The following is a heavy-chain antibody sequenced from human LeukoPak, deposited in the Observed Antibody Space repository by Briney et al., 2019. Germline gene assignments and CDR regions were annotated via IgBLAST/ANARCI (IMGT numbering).Heavy chain of an antibody. V-gene: IGHV3-30*04. CDR2: ISYDGSNK. Sequence: GGSLRLSCAASGFTFSSYAMHWVRQAPGKGLEWVAVISYDGSNKYYADSVKGRFTISRDNSRNTLYLQMNSLRAEDTAVYYCARGYDYYYYMDVWGKGTTVTVSS. CDR3: ARGYDYYYYMDV. CDR1: GFTFSSYA. J-gene: IGHJ6*03. D-gene: IGHD5-12*01.